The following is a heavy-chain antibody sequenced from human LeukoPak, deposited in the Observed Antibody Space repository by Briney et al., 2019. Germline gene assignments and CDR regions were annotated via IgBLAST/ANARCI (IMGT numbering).Heavy chain of an antibody. Sequence: SETLSLTSAVSGYSISSGYYWGWIRQPPGKGLEWIGSIYHSGSTYYNPSLKSRVTISVDTSKNQFSLKLSSVTAADTAVYYCARLTRGMIVVVMIGIDYWGQGTLVTVSS. CDR2: IYHSGST. J-gene: IGHJ4*02. CDR3: ARLTRGMIVVVMIGIDY. V-gene: IGHV4-38-2*01. D-gene: IGHD3-22*01. CDR1: GYSISSGYY.